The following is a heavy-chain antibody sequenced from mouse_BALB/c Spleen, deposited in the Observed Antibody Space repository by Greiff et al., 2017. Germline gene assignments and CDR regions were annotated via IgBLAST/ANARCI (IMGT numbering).Heavy chain of an antibody. Sequence: QVQLQQSAAELARPGASVKMSCKASGYTFTSYTMHWVKQRPGQGLEWIGYINPSSGYTEYNQKFKDKTTLTADKSSSTAYMHLSSLTSEDSAVYYCARDPDYFDYWGQGTTLTVSS. CDR1: GYTFTSYT. CDR3: ARDPDYFDY. V-gene: IGHV1-4*02. CDR2: INPSSGYT. J-gene: IGHJ2*01.